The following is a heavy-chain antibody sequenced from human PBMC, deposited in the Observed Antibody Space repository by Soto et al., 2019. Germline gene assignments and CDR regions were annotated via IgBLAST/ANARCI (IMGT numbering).Heavy chain of an antibody. CDR1: GYFIRSNSY. D-gene: IGHD1-1*01. Sequence: SETLSLTCVVSGYFIRSNSYWGWLRQSPGKGLEWIGSIYHSGSTHYNPSLKSRVTISVDTSKNQFSLRLTSLTAADTAVYFCARNRTGALFDSWGQGALVTVSS. J-gene: IGHJ4*02. CDR3: ARNRTGALFDS. CDR2: IYHSGST. V-gene: IGHV4-38-2*01.